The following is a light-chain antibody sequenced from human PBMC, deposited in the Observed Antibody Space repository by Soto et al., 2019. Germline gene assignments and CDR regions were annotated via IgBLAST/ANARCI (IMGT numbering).Light chain of an antibody. J-gene: IGKJ1*01. CDR1: QSISNW. CDR2: DAS. V-gene: IGKV1-5*01. Sequence: DIQMTQSPSTLSASVGDRVTITCRASQSISNWMAWYQQKPGKAPKLLIYDASSLEGGVPSRFSGSGSGTEFTLTISSLQPADFATYYCQQYNSYSRTFGQGTKVEIK. CDR3: QQYNSYSRT.